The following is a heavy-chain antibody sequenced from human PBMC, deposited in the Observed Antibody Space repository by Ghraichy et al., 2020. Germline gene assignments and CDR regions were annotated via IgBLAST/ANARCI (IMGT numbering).Heavy chain of an antibody. CDR1: GGTFSTHA. CDR2: IIPFFGLA. D-gene: IGHD3-3*01. V-gene: IGHV1-69*10. J-gene: IGHJ4*02. Sequence: SVKVSCKASGGTFSTHAISWVRQAPGQGLEWMGGIIPFFGLANYAQKFQGRVTITADKSTSTGYMELSSLRSEDTAVYYCAVLRDSSGYYLPLGHWGQGTLVAVSS. CDR3: AVLRDSSGYYLPLGH.